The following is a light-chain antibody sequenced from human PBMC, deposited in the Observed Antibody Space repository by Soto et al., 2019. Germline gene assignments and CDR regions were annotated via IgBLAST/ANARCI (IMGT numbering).Light chain of an antibody. CDR3: CSYAGDSAWV. Sequence: QSALTQPASVSGSPGQSITISCTGTSSDVGSYNFVSWYQQHPGKAPKLMIYEGGKRPSGVSNRFSGSKSGNTASLTISGLQAEDEADYYCCSYAGDSAWVFGGGTKLTVL. CDR2: EGG. CDR1: SSDVGSYNF. J-gene: IGLJ3*02. V-gene: IGLV2-23*01.